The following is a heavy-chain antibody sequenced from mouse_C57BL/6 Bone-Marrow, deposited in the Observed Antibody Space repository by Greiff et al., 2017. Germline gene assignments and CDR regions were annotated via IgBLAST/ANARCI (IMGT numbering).Heavy chain of an antibody. D-gene: IGHD1-1*01. CDR1: GYTFTSYT. V-gene: IGHV1-4*01. CDR3: AKNYYGSRFAY. Sequence: QVQLQQSGAELARPGASVKMSCKASGYTFTSYTMHWVKPRPGQGLEWIGYINPSSGYTKYNQKFKDKATLTADKSSSTAYMQLSSLTSEDSAVYYCAKNYYGSRFAYWGQGTLVTVSA. CDR2: INPSSGYT. J-gene: IGHJ3*01.